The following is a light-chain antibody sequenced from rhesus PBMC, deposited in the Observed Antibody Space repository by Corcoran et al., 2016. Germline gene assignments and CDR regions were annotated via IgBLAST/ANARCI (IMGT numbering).Light chain of an antibody. CDR2: YAS. CDR1: QVISNY. J-gene: IGKJ3*01. V-gene: IGKV1S14*01. CDR3: QQHNTYPFT. Sequence: DIQMTQSPSSLSASVGDTVTITCRASQVISNYLAWYQQKPWKAPKPLIYYASNLESGVPSRFSGGGSGTDFTLTISSLQPEDFAIYYCQQHNTYPFTFGPVTKLDIK.